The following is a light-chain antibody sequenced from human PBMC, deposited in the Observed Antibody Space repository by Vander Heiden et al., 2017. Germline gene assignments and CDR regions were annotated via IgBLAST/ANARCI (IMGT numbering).Light chain of an antibody. V-gene: IGLV1-47*02. CDR1: SSNIGSNS. J-gene: IGLJ2*01. Sequence: SVLTQPPSASRTPGLRVTIPCSRSSSNIGSNSPSWYQQIPGTAPKLLIYRSSKRLSGVPDRFSGSKFGTSAAVAISALRSEDEADYFCSAGDDSLSGLLFGGGTKLTVL. CDR2: RSS. CDR3: SAGDDSLSGLL.